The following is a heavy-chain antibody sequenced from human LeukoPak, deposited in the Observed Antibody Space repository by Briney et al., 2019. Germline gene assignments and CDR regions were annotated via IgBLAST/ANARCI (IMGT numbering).Heavy chain of an antibody. D-gene: IGHD6-13*01. V-gene: IGHV5-51*01. CDR3: ARQGSWSSINY. Sequence: GESLKISCKGSGYSFTTYWIGWVRQMPGKGLEWMGIIFPGDSDTRYSPSFQGQVTFSADKSISTAYLQWSSLKASDTAMYYCARQGSWSSINYWGQGTLVTVSS. CDR2: IFPGDSDT. CDR1: GYSFTTYW. J-gene: IGHJ4*02.